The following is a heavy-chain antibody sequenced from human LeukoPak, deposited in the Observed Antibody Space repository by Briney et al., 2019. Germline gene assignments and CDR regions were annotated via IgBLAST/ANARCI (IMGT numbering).Heavy chain of an antibody. J-gene: IGHJ4*02. D-gene: IGHD3-22*01. V-gene: IGHV1-69*13. Sequence: GASVKVSCKASGGTFSSYAISWVRQAPGQGLEWMGGIILIFGTANYARKFQGRVTITADESTSTAYMELSSLRSEDTAVYYCASGDDSSGYYVYWGQGTLVTVSS. CDR2: IILIFGTA. CDR3: ASGDDSSGYYVY. CDR1: GGTFSSYA.